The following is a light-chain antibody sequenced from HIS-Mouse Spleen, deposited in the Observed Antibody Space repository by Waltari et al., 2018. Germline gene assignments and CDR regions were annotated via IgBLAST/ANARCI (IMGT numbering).Light chain of an antibody. V-gene: IGLV2-14*01. CDR2: EVS. CDR1: SSDVRGYTY. J-gene: IGLJ3*02. Sequence: QSALTQPASVSGSPGQSITISCPGTSSDVRGYTYVSWYQQHPGKSPKLLIYEVSNRPSGVSNRFSGSKSGNTASLTISGLQAEDEADYYCSSYTSSSTLWVFGGGTKLTVL. CDR3: SSYTSSSTLWV.